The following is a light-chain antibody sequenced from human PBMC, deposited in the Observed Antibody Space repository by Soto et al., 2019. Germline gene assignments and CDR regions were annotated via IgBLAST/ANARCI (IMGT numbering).Light chain of an antibody. CDR3: GTWDSSLSAYV. V-gene: IGLV1-51*01. CDR1: SSNIGNNY. Sequence: QSVLTQPPSVSAAPGQKVTISCSGSSSNIGNNYVSWYQQLPGTAPKLLIYDNNKRPSGIPDRFSGSKSGTSATLGITGLQTGDEADYYCGTWDSSLSAYVSGTGTKLTVL. CDR2: DNN. J-gene: IGLJ1*01.